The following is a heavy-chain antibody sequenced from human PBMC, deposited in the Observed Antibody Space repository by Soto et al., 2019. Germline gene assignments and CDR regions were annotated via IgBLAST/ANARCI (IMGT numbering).Heavy chain of an antibody. D-gene: IGHD5-12*01. CDR3: TTDRRWLQLRGKDY. Sequence: GGSLRLSCAASGFTFNKYGMHWVRQAPGKGLEWVAVISYDGRNKYSADSVKGRFTISRDNSKNTMYLQMNSLRVEDAAVYYCTTDRRWLQLRGKDYWGQGTLVTVSS. V-gene: IGHV3-30*03. J-gene: IGHJ4*02. CDR1: GFTFNKYG. CDR2: ISYDGRNK.